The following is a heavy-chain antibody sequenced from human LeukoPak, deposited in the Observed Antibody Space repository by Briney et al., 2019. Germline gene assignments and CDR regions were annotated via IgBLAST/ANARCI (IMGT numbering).Heavy chain of an antibody. Sequence: ASVKVSCKASGGTFSSYAISWVRQAPGQGLEWMGGIIPIFGTANYAQKFQGRVTITTDESTSTAYMELRSLRSDDTAVYYCARENYDSNVACDYWGQGTLVTVSS. J-gene: IGHJ4*02. CDR1: GGTFSSYA. CDR2: IIPIFGTA. V-gene: IGHV1-69*05. D-gene: IGHD3-22*01. CDR3: ARENYDSNVACDY.